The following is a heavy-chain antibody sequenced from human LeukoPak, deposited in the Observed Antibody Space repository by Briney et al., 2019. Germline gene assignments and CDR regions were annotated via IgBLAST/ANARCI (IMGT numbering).Heavy chain of an antibody. CDR1: SYSISSGYY. D-gene: IGHD2-8*01. CDR2: IYRSGST. V-gene: IGHV4-38-2*01. J-gene: IGHJ3*02. CDR3: ARHLVLMVYAKEDLDPFDI. Sequence: SETLSLTCAVSSYSISSGYYWGWIRQPPGKGLEWIGSIYRSGSTYYNPSLKSRVTISVDTSKNQFSLKLSSVTAADTAVYYCARHLVLMVYAKEDLDPFDIWGQGTMVTVSS.